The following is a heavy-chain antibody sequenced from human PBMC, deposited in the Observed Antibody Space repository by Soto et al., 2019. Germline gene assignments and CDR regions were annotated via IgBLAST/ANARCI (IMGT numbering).Heavy chain of an antibody. CDR1: GGTFDSHT. CDR3: AREDYGDF. V-gene: IGHV1-69*08. D-gene: IGHD4-17*01. CDR2: IIPLSGVT. Sequence: QVQLVQSGAEVKRPGSSVKVSCKAPGGTFDSHTICWVRQAPGHGLEWMGRIIPLSGVTNYAQKFQGRVTLTADHATTTAYMELSSLRSEDTAVYYCAREDYGDFWGQGTLVSVSS. J-gene: IGHJ4*02.